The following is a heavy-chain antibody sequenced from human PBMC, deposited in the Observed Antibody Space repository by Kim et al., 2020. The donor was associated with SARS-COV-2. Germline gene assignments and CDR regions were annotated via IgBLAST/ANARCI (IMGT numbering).Heavy chain of an antibody. D-gene: IGHD2-2*01. V-gene: IGHV3-23*01. J-gene: IGHJ4*02. CDR3: ARGVCGSTGCHLDF. Sequence: YEDTVRGRFTLSRDDSKNTVNLQLNSLRVEDMGVYYCARGVCGSTGCHLDFWGQGTLVPVSS.